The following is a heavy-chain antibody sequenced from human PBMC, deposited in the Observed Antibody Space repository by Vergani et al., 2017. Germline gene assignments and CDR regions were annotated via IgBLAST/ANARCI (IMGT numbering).Heavy chain of an antibody. J-gene: IGHJ4*02. Sequence: LQLVESGGGLVQPGGSLRLSCAASGFTFSNFGMHWIRQAPAKGLGWLAYIGKDGINTRYRDAVKGRFTVSRDNSKDILYLQMDSLRSEDTALYYCAKYLRDPTDGLPDSWGPGTLVIVSS. D-gene: IGHD2-21*02. V-gene: IGHV3-30*02. CDR2: IGKDGINT. CDR3: AKYLRDPTDGLPDS. CDR1: GFTFSNFG.